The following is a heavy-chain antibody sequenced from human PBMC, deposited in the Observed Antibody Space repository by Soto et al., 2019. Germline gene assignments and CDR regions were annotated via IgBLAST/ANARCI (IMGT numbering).Heavy chain of an antibody. Sequence: QVQLQQWGAGLLKPSETLSLTCAVYGGSFSGYYWSWIRQPPGKGLEWIGEINHSGSTNYNPSLKSRVTISADTSTTQFSLKLSSVTAADTAVYYCARDFPLIAAAGNWFDPWGQGTLVTVSS. J-gene: IGHJ5*02. D-gene: IGHD6-13*01. CDR2: INHSGST. CDR1: GGSFSGYY. CDR3: ARDFPLIAAAGNWFDP. V-gene: IGHV4-34*01.